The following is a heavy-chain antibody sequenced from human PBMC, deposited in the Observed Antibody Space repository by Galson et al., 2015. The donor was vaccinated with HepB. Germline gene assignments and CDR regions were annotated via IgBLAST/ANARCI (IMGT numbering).Heavy chain of an antibody. V-gene: IGHV3-21*01. Sequence: SLRLSCAASGFTFSSYSMNWVRQAPGKGLEWVSSISSSSSYIYYADSVKGRFTISRDNAKNSLYLQMNSLRAEDTAVYYCARTKCPGRCYYYYGMDVWGQGTTVTVSS. CDR2: ISSSSSYI. J-gene: IGHJ6*02. CDR1: GFTFSSYS. CDR3: ARTKCPGRCYYYYGMDV. D-gene: IGHD2-2*01.